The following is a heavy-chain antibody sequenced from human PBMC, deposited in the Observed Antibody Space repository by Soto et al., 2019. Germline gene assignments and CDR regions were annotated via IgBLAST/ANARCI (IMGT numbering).Heavy chain of an antibody. J-gene: IGHJ6*03. CDR1: GGSISSYY. CDR3: ARLNNWSYYYMDV. D-gene: IGHD1-20*01. V-gene: IGHV4-59*08. CDR2: IYYTGST. Sequence: PSETLSLTCTVSGGSISSYYWSWIRQPPGKGLEWIGYIYYTGSTNYNPSLKSRVTISVDTSKNQFSLKLSSVTAADTAVYYCARLNNWSYYYMDVWGKGTTVTVS.